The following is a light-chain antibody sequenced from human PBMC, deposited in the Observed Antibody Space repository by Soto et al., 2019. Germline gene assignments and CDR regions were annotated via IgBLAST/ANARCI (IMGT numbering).Light chain of an antibody. CDR1: QSISSW. CDR2: DAS. J-gene: IGKJ2*01. V-gene: IGKV1-5*01. Sequence: DIQMTQSPSTLSASVGDRVTITCRASQSISSWLAWYQQKPGKAPKLLIYDASSLESGVPSRFSGSGSGTEFTLTISSLQPDDSATYYCQQYNSSPYTFRQGTKLEIK. CDR3: QQYNSSPYT.